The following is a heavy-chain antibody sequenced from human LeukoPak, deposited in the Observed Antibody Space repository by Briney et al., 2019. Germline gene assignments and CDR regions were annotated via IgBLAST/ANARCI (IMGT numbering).Heavy chain of an antibody. CDR1: GFPVSSNY. CDR3: ARVAVDTAMAASFDY. Sequence: GGSLRLSCAASGFPVSSNYMSWVRQAPGKGLEWVSVFYSGGSTYYADSVKGRFTISRDNSKNTLYLQMNSLRAEDTAVYYCARVAVDTAMAASFDYWGQGTLVTVSS. D-gene: IGHD5-18*01. J-gene: IGHJ4*02. CDR2: FYSGGST. V-gene: IGHV3-53*01.